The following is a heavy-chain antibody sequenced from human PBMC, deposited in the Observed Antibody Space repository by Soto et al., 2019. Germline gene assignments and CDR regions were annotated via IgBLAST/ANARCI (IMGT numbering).Heavy chain of an antibody. J-gene: IGHJ4*02. CDR3: TRDCGWQTFDY. Sequence: GGSLRLSCVASGFTFRNYWMTWVRQAPGKGLERVANIKHDGSETYYVESVKGRFTISRDNAMNSVYLQISDLRAEDTAVYYCTRDCGWQTFDYWGQGALVTVSS. V-gene: IGHV3-7*03. CDR1: GFTFRNYW. CDR2: IKHDGSET. D-gene: IGHD2-21*01.